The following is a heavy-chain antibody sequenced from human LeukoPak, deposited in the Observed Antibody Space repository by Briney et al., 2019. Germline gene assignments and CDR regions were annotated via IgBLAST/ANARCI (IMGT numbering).Heavy chain of an antibody. V-gene: IGHV3-66*01. Sequence: GGSLRLSCAASGFTVSSNYISWVRQAPGKGLEWVSVKGRSTISRDNSKNTLYLQMDSLRGEDTAVYYCARSVYYDTLTGYYYYALDVWGQGTTVTVSS. CDR3: ARSVYYDTLTGYYYYALDV. J-gene: IGHJ6*02. D-gene: IGHD3-9*01. CDR1: GFTVSSNY.